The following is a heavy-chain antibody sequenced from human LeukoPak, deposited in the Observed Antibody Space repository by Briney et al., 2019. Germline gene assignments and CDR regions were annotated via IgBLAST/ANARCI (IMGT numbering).Heavy chain of an antibody. Sequence: PGGSLRLSCAASGFTFSNYWMHWVRQDPGKGLVWVSHINTDGSSTKYADSVKARFTISRDNAKNTVYLQMNSLTAEDTAVYYCARVGYCSGGSCYGHDFWGQGTLVTVSS. CDR3: ARVGYCSGGSCYGHDF. CDR2: INTDGSST. D-gene: IGHD2-15*01. V-gene: IGHV3-74*01. CDR1: GFTFSNYW. J-gene: IGHJ4*02.